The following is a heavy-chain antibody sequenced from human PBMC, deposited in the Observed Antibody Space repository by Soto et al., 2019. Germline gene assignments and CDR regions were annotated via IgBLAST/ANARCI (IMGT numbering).Heavy chain of an antibody. CDR1: GGSISGYY. D-gene: IGHD2-21*02. V-gene: IGHV4-59*01. Sequence: PSETLSLTCTVSGGSISGYYWSWIRQPPGKGLECIGYMYNTGSTVYNPSFKSRVTISVDTSKNQFSLKLNSVTAADTAVYYCARDLWGYCGTDCYPLDVWGQGTTVPVS. CDR3: ARDLWGYCGTDCYPLDV. J-gene: IGHJ6*02. CDR2: MYNTGST.